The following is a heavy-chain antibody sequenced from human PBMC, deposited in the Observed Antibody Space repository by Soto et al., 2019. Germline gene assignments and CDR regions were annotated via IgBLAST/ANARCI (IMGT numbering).Heavy chain of an antibody. J-gene: IGHJ4*02. CDR1: GGSFRGYF. V-gene: IGHV4-34*01. CDR2: INDSGST. CDR3: QGGDF. D-gene: IGHD3-16*01. Sequence: TLSLTCAVSGGSFRGYFWSWIRQSPDKGPEWIGEINDSGSTYYNPSFKSRLTISVDTSKSQISLTLTSVTAADSAVYYCQGGDFWGQGTRVTVSS.